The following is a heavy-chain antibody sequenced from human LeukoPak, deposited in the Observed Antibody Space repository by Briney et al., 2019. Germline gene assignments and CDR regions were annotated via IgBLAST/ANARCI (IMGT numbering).Heavy chain of an antibody. D-gene: IGHD3-10*01. J-gene: IGHJ4*02. CDR2: ISGSGGST. CDR3: AKSANSGSYYRGYFDY. V-gene: IGHV3-23*01. Sequence: GGSLRLSCAASGVTFSSYAMSWVRQAPGKGLEWGSAISGSGGSTYSAHSVKGRVTISRDTSKNTLYLQMNSLRAEDTAVYYCAKSANSGSYYRGYFDYWGQGTLVTVSS. CDR1: GVTFSSYA.